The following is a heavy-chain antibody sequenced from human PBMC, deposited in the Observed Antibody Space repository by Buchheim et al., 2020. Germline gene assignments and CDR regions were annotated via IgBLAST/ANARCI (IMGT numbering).Heavy chain of an antibody. D-gene: IGHD3-10*01. CDR2: INSDGSDT. V-gene: IGHV3-74*01. J-gene: IGHJ5*02. Sequence: EVQLVESGGGLVQPGGSLRLSCAASGFPFSNYWMHWVRQAPGKGLVWVSRINSDGSDTNYAGSVKGRFTISRDNAKNTLYLQMNSLRAEDTAMYYCARATVRDNWFDPWGQGTL. CDR1: GFPFSNYW. CDR3: ARATVRDNWFDP.